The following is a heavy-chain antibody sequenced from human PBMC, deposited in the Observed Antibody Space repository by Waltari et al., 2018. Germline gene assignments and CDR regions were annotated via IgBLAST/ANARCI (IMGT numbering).Heavy chain of an antibody. V-gene: IGHV3-53*01. Sequence: EVQLVESGGGLIQPGGSLRLSCVASGVTVSNNYMTWLRQAQGKGLELVSLIYSGGTTYYADSVRGRFTISRDGSKNTVYLQMNSLRAEDSAVYFCARNQVETALGYWGQGTLVTVSS. D-gene: IGHD2-21*02. CDR3: ARNQVETALGY. CDR2: IYSGGTT. CDR1: GVTVSNNY. J-gene: IGHJ4*02.